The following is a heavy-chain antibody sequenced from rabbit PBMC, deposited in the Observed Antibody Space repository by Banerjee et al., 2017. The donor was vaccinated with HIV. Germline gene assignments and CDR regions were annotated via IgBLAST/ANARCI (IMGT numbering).Heavy chain of an antibody. J-gene: IGHJ6*01. CDR2: INTSSGST. CDR1: GFSFSNKYV. CDR3: AGGYGTYDRYGMDL. D-gene: IGHD6-1*01. Sequence: LVESGGDLVKPEGSLTLTCTASGFSFSNKYVMCWVRQAPGKGLEWIACINTSSGSTVYATWVNGRFTISLDNARTTVFLRMTSLTAADTATYFCAGGYGTYDRYGMDLWGPGHPGHRL. V-gene: IGHV1S45*01.